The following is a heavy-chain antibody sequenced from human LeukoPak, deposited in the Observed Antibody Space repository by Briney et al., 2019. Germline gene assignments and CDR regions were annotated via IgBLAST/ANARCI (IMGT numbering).Heavy chain of an antibody. Sequence: SVKVSCKASGGTFSSYAISWVRQAPGQGLEWMGGIIPIFGTANYAQKFQGRVTITADESTSTAYMELSSLRSEDTAVYYCARSGNPYYYDSRGYFDYWGQRTLVTVSS. D-gene: IGHD3-22*01. V-gene: IGHV1-69*01. CDR2: IIPIFGTA. CDR3: ARSGNPYYYDSRGYFDY. J-gene: IGHJ4*02. CDR1: GGTFSSYA.